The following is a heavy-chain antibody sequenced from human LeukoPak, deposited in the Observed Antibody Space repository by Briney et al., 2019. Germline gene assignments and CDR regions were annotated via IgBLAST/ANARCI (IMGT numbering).Heavy chain of an antibody. J-gene: IGHJ4*02. Sequence: GGSLRLSCAAFGFTFYYAMSWVRQAPGKGLEWVSTISGSGTTTYYADSVKGRFTTSRDNSKNTLYLQLNSLKTEDTAVYHCTRDRGAYNLYDYWGQGTLVTVSS. CDR3: TRDRGAYNLYDY. CDR1: GFTFYYA. D-gene: IGHD1-1*01. CDR2: ISGSGTTT. V-gene: IGHV3-23*01.